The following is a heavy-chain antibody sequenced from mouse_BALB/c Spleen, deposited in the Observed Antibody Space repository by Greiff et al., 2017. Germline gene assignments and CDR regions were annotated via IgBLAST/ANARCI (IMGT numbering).Heavy chain of an antibody. V-gene: IGHV1-15*01. D-gene: IGHD1-1*01. CDR3: TRRLRRRDAMDY. CDR1: GYTFTDYE. Sequence: VQLQQSGAELVRPGASVTLSCKASGYTFTDYEMHWVKQTPVHGLEWIGAIDPETGGTAYNQKFKGKATLTADKSSSTAYMELRSLTSEDSAVYYCTRRLRRRDAMDYWGQGTSVTVSS. CDR2: IDPETGGT. J-gene: IGHJ4*01.